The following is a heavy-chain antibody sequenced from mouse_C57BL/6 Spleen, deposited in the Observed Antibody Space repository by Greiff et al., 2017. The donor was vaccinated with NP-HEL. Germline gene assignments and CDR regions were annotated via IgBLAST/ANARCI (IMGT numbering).Heavy chain of an antibody. CDR2: ISSGSGTI. Sequence: EVKVVESGGGLVKPGGSLKLSCAASGFTFSDYGMHWVRQAPEKGLEWVAYISSGSGTIYYADTVKGRFTISRDNAKNTLFLQMTSLRSEDTAMAYCASNFFDYWGQGTPLTVSS. V-gene: IGHV5-17*01. CDR3: ASNFFDY. CDR1: GFTFSDYG. J-gene: IGHJ2*01.